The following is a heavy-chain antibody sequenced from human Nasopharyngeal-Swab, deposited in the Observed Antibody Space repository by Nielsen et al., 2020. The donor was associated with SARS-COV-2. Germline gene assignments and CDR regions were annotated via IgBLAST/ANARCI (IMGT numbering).Heavy chain of an antibody. CDR1: GFTFSSYS. CDR2: ISSTGSTI. CDR3: AREYRNRG. Sequence: GESLKISCAVSGFTFSSYSVNWVRQAPGNGLEWVSYISSTGSTIYYADSVKGRFTISRDNSKNTLYLQMNSLRAEDTAVYYCAREYRNRGWGQGTLVTVSS. V-gene: IGHV3-48*01. J-gene: IGHJ4*02. D-gene: IGHD3-10*01.